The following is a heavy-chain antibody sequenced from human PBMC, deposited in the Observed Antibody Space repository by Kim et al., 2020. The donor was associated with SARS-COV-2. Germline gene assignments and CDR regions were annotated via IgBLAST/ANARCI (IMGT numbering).Heavy chain of an antibody. J-gene: IGHJ5*02. V-gene: IGHV3-48*02. D-gene: IGHD3-3*01. Sequence: LLSANAVKARFTISRHNAKNSLYLQMNSLRDGDTAVYYCARSMSGFDPWGQGTLVTVSS. CDR3: ARSMSGFDP. CDR2: L.